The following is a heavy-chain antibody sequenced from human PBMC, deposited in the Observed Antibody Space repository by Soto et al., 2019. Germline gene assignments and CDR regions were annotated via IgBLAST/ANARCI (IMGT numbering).Heavy chain of an antibody. CDR1: GGSISSSSYY. CDR3: ARTAPDYYDSSGYTYNWFDP. D-gene: IGHD3-22*01. CDR2: IYYSGST. J-gene: IGHJ5*02. V-gene: IGHV4-39*01. Sequence: QLQLQESGPGLVKPSETLSLTCTVSGGSISSSSYYWGWIRQPPGKGLEWIGSIYYSGSTYYNPSLKSRVTISVATSRNQFSLKLSSVTAADTAVYYCARTAPDYYDSSGYTYNWFDPWGQGTLVTVSS.